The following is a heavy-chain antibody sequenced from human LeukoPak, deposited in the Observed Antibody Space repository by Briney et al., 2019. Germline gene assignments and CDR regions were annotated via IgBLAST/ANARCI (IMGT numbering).Heavy chain of an antibody. Sequence: ETLSLTCTVSGGSVRSGGYYWRWVRQAPGKGLEWVSAMSGDSEYTYYADSVKGRFTISRDNSKNTVYLQMNSLRAEDTAVYHCAKEVLDYEIPYWFFDLWGRGTLVTVSS. J-gene: IGHJ2*01. D-gene: IGHD4-17*01. V-gene: IGHV3-23*01. CDR3: AKEVLDYEIPYWFFDL. CDR1: GGSVRSGGYY. CDR2: MSGDSEYT.